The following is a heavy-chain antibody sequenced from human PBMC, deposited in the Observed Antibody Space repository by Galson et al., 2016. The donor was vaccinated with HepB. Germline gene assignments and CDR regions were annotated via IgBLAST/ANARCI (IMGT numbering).Heavy chain of an antibody. CDR1: GFSFSAFA. D-gene: IGHD1-14*01. V-gene: IGHV3-23*01. CDR2: ISDSGDST. Sequence: SLRLSCAASGFSFSAFAMTWVRQDPGKGLEWVSSISDSGDSTYYADSVKGRLTISRDNSKNTLYLQMNSLRAEDTAIYYCAKDQFVIAGSFDYWGQGTLVTVSS. CDR3: AKDQFVIAGSFDY. J-gene: IGHJ4*02.